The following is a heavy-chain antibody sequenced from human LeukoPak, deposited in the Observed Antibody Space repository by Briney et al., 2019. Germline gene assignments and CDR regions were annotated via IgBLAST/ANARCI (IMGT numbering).Heavy chain of an antibody. CDR3: ARRAYYDSSGSHPTSGYFDL. J-gene: IGHJ2*01. CDR2: IYSSGIT. D-gene: IGHD3-16*01. V-gene: IGHV4-4*08. CDR1: GGSMFSYY. Sequence: SETLSLTCSVSGGSMFSYYWNWIRQPPGKGLEWIGYIYSSGITNYNPSLRSRGTISVATSRNQFSLRLTSVTAEDTAIYYCARRAYYDSSGSHPTSGYFDLWGRGTLVTVSS.